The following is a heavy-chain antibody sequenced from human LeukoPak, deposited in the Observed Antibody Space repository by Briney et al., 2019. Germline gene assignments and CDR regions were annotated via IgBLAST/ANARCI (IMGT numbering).Heavy chain of an antibody. J-gene: IGHJ4*02. CDR3: ARGYDYGDY. D-gene: IGHD2-2*01. CDR1: GFTFSSYG. CDR2: IWYDGVNK. V-gene: IGHV3-33*01. Sequence: PGRSLRLSCAASGFTFSSYGMHWVRQAPGKGLEWVTAIWYDGVNKYYADSVKGRFTISRGNSKNTLYLQMNSLRVEDTAVYYCARGYDYGDYWGQGTLVTVSS.